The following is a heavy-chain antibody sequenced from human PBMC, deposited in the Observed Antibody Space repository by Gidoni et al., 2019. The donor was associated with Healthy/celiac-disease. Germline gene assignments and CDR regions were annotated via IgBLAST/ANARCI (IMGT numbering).Heavy chain of an antibody. CDR2: IYPGDSET. J-gene: IGHJ4*02. CDR3: ARHAGELSGLPRARPLDY. CDR1: GYSLTSYW. D-gene: IGHD1-26*01. Sequence: EVQLVQSGAEVKKPGESLKISCKGSGYSLTSYWIGWVRPLPGKGLEWMGIIYPGDSETRHSPSFQGQVTISADKSISTAYLQWSSLKASDTAMYYCARHAGELSGLPRARPLDYWGQGTLVTVSS. V-gene: IGHV5-51*01.